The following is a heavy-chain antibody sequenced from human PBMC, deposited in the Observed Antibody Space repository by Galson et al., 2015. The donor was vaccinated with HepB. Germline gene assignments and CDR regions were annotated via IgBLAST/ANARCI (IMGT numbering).Heavy chain of an antibody. J-gene: IGHJ4*02. CDR3: ARDGHYYDSSGYYPDYFDY. V-gene: IGHV3-33*01. CDR2: IWYDGSNK. Sequence: SLRLSCAASGFTFSSYGMHWVRQAPGKGLEWVAVIWYDGSNKYYADSVKGRFTISRDNSKNTLYLQMNSLRAEDTAVYYCARDGHYYDSSGYYPDYFDYWGQGTLVTVSS. CDR1: GFTFSSYG. D-gene: IGHD3-22*01.